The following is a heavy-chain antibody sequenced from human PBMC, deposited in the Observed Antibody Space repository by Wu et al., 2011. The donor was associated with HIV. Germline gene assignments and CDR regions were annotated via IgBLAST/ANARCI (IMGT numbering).Heavy chain of an antibody. D-gene: IGHD1-1*01. Sequence: QVQLVQSGAEVKKPGASVKVSCKASGYSFTSYYMHWVRQAPGQGPEWMGIINPSGGSTNYAQRFQGRVTLTRDTSTRTVYMELSSLRSEDTAVYYCARERPNWDENHDALDVWGQGTTVTVSS. CDR1: GYSFTSYY. J-gene: IGHJ3*01. CDR2: INPSGGST. CDR3: ARERPNWDENHDALDV. V-gene: IGHV1-46*01.